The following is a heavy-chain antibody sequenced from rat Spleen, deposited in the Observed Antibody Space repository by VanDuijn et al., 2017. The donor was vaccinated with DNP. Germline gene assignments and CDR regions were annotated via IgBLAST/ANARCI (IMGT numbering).Heavy chain of an antibody. V-gene: IGHV5S13*01. CDR2: ISAGGGNT. Sequence: EVQLVESGGGLVQPGRSLKLSCTASGLTFSNYGMAWVRQAPTKGLEWVASISAGGGNTYYPDSVKGRFTISRDNAKSSLYLQMNSLKSEDTATYYCGKNTGYYFDHWGQGVMVTVSS. CDR3: GKNTGYYFDH. CDR1: GLTFSNYG. D-gene: IGHD4-1*01. J-gene: IGHJ2*01.